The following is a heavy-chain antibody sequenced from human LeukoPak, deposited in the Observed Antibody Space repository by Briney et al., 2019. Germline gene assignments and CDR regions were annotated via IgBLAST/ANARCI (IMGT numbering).Heavy chain of an antibody. CDR3: VKESGFMVAPNSAFDI. CDR1: GFTFNSYP. D-gene: IGHD4/OR15-4a*01. CDR2: ISRNAGST. Sequence: PGGSLRLFCSASGFTFNSYPVHWVRQAPGKGLEYVSGISRNAGSTYYADSVKGRSTISRDNSKNTLYLQMSSLRAEDTAVYYCVKESGFMVAPNSAFDIWGQGTMVTVSS. J-gene: IGHJ3*02. V-gene: IGHV3-64D*06.